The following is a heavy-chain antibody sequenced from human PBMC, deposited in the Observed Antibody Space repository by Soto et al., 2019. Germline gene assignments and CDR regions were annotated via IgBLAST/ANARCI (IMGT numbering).Heavy chain of an antibody. CDR2: IYWDDSK. D-gene: IGHD3-9*01. J-gene: IGHJ4*02. CDR3: AHKGPEDWPLDY. V-gene: IGHV2-5*02. Sequence: QITLKESGPTLVRPTQTLTLTCAFSGLSLSTSGVGVGWIRQPPGKALEWLAVIYWDDSKHYSPSLRSRLTITKDTSKNQVVLTMTNMDPMDTGTYCCAHKGPEDWPLDYWGQGTLVTVSS. CDR1: GLSLSTSGVG.